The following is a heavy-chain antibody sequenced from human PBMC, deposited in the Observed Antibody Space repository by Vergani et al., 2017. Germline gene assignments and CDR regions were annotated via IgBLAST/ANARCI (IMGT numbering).Heavy chain of an antibody. CDR2: IYNSGNG. Sequence: QIQLQESGPGLVKASETLFLPCTVSGDSILSRSYYWGWIRQPPGKGLEWIGSIYNSGNGDSSSSLKSRVTISADTSKNQFSLRLTSVTAADTAVYYCASGKYYSDSTSHFRGRYFDVWGRGTLVTVPS. V-gene: IGHV4-39*01. CDR3: ASGKYYSDSTSHFRGRYFDV. D-gene: IGHD3-16*01. CDR1: GDSILSRSYY. J-gene: IGHJ2*01.